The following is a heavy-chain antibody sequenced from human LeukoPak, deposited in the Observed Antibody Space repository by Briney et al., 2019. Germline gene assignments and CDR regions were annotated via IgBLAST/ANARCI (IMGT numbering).Heavy chain of an antibody. CDR2: ISGSGGST. CDR3: AKIGGDESNGLFSSFYY. J-gene: IGHJ4*02. CDR1: GFTFSSYA. V-gene: IGHV3-23*01. D-gene: IGHD3-22*01. Sequence: GGSLRLSCAASGFTFSSYAMSWVRQAPGKGLEWVSAISGSGGSTYYADSVKGRFTISRDNSKNTLYLQMNSLRAEATAVYYCAKIGGDESNGLFSSFYYWGQGTLVTVSS.